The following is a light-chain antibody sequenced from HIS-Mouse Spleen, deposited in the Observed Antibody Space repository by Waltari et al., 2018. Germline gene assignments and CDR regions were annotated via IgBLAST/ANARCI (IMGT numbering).Light chain of an antibody. Sequence: PGQSITISCTGTSSDVGGYNYVSWYQQHPGKAPKLMIYDVSNRPSGVSNRFSGSKSGNMASLTISGLQAEDEADYYCSSYTSSSTRVFGGGTKLTVL. CDR2: DVS. V-gene: IGLV2-14*03. CDR3: SSYTSSSTRV. J-gene: IGLJ3*02. CDR1: SSDVGGYNY.